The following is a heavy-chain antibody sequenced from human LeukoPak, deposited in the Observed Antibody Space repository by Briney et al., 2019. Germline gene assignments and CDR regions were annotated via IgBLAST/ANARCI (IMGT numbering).Heavy chain of an antibody. CDR2: TYYRSKWNN. CDR1: GDSVSGNSAVA. D-gene: IGHD2/OR15-2a*01. V-gene: IGHV6-1*01. J-gene: IGHJ4*02. Sequence: SQTLSLTCAISGDSVSGNSAVAWNWLRQSPSRGLEWLGRTYYRSKWNNDYVVSVKSRITINPDTSKNQFSLPLNSVTPEDTAVYYCARGRNSGFDYWGQGTLVTVSS. CDR3: ARGRNSGFDY.